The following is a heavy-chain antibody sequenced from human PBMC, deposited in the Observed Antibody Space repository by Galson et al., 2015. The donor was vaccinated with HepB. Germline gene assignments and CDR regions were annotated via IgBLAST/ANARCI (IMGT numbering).Heavy chain of an antibody. CDR1: GFTINNYG. D-gene: IGHD3-16*01. CDR3: AKRNDGGSQKDFDN. J-gene: IGHJ4*02. Sequence: SLRLSCAASGFTINNYGMHWVRQAPGKGLEWVAVISYDGAYTLYSDSVKGRFTISRDNSKSTLYVEMNSLRPEDTAVYYCAKRNDGGSQKDFDNWGQGTLVTVSS. CDR2: ISYDGAYT. V-gene: IGHV3-30*18.